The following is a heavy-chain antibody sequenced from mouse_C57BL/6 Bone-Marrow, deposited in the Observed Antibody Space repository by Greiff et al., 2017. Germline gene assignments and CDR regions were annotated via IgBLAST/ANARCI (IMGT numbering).Heavy chain of an antibody. Sequence: VQLQQSGAELVKPGASVKMSCKASGYTFTSYWITWVKQRPGQGLEWIGDIYPGSGSTNYNEKFKSKATLTVDTSSSTAYMQLSSLTSEDSAVYYCARYGSSPRYFDVWGTGTTVTVSS. CDR1: GYTFTSYW. D-gene: IGHD1-1*01. J-gene: IGHJ1*03. V-gene: IGHV1-55*01. CDR2: IYPGSGST. CDR3: ARYGSSPRYFDV.